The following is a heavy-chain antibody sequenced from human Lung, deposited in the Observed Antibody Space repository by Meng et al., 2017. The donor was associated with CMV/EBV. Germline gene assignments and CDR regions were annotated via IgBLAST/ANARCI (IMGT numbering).Heavy chain of an antibody. CDR3: ARDVPGKGFDP. D-gene: IGHD1-14*01. Sequence: AGKAAGSTFTNYEIHWVRQAPGQGLEWMGHINPNSGFADSAQKFQGRLTMTRETSITTFYMALNSLTSDDTAVYYCARDVPGKGFDPWGQGTLVTVSS. J-gene: IGHJ5*02. CDR1: GSTFTNYE. V-gene: IGHV1-2*06. CDR2: INPNSGFA.